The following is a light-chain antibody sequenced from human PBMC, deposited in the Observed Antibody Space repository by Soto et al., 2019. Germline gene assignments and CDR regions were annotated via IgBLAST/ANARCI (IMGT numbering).Light chain of an antibody. CDR3: MEGTHWPLWP. CDR2: KVS. CDR1: QSLVYSDGNTY. Sequence: DVVMTQSPLSLPVTLGQPASISCRSSQSLVYSDGNTYLNWFQQRPGQSPRRLIYKVSNRDSGVPDRFSGSGSGTDFTLKISRVDAEDVGVYYCMEGTHWPLWPFGQGTKVEIK. J-gene: IGKJ1*01. V-gene: IGKV2-30*01.